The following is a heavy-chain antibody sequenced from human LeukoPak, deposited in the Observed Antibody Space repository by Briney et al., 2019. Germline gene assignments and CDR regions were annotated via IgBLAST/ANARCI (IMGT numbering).Heavy chain of an antibody. CDR3: ATDRGWRTSGYYLYYFEY. D-gene: IGHD3-3*01. CDR1: GFIFTNYF. J-gene: IGHJ4*02. Sequence: PGGSLRFSCAASGFIFTNYFMSWVRQAPGKGLEWVASIKHDGSEKYYVDSVRGRFTISRDNTKNSLYLQMSSLRAEDTAVYYCATDRGWRTSGYYLYYFEYWGQGTLVTFSS. CDR2: IKHDGSEK. V-gene: IGHV3-7*01.